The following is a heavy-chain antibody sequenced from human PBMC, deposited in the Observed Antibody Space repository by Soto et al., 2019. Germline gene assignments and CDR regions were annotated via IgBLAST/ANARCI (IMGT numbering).Heavy chain of an antibody. Sequence: SETLSLTCSVSGGSITSGGYYWSWIRQHPGKGLEWIGYISHGGTTYYNPSLKSRVTISVDTSKNQFSLKLTSVTAADAAVYYCAGVTLDRLGYNCWFDPWGQGTLVTVSS. CDR2: ISHGGTT. CDR3: AGVTLDRLGYNCWFDP. CDR1: GGSITSGGYY. D-gene: IGHD5-12*01. J-gene: IGHJ5*02. V-gene: IGHV4-31*03.